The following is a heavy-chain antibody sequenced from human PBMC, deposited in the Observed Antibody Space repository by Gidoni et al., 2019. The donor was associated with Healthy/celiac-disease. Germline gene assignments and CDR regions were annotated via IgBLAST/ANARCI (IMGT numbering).Heavy chain of an antibody. V-gene: IGHV1-69*06. CDR2: IIPIFGTA. Sequence: QVQLVQSGAEVKKPGSSVKVSCKASGGTFSSYALSWVRQAPGQGLEWMGGIIPIFGTANYAQKFQGRVTITADKSTSTAYMELSSLRSEDTAVYYCASSQTMFYARDTVAAFDIWGQGTMVTVSS. D-gene: IGHD5-12*01. CDR3: ASSQTMFYARDTVAAFDI. J-gene: IGHJ3*02. CDR1: GGTFSSYA.